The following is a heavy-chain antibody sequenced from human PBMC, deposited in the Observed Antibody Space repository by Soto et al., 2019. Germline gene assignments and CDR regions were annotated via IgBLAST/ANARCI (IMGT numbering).Heavy chain of an antibody. CDR2: ISYDGSNK. V-gene: IGHV3-30*18. CDR3: AKDHDYGDYVFDY. D-gene: IGHD4-17*01. Sequence: QVQLGESGGGVVQPGRSLRLSCAASGFTFSSYGMHWVRQAPGKGLEWVAVISYDGSNKYYADSVKGRFTISRDNSKKTLYLQMNSLRAEDTAVYYCAKDHDYGDYVFDYWGQGTLVTVSS. CDR1: GFTFSSYG. J-gene: IGHJ4*02.